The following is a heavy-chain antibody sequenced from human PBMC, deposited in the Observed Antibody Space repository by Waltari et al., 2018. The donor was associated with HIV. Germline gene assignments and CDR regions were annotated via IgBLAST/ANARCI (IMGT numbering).Heavy chain of an antibody. D-gene: IGHD6-6*01. CDR2: INSGSSTI. V-gene: IGHV3-48*04. CDR3: AGEYSSSPASFDV. Sequence: EVQLVESGGGLVQPGGSLRLACAASGFPFRRCPMNWVRLAPGKGLEWVSYINSGSSTIYYADSVKGRFTISRDNGKNSLYLQMNSLRAEDTAVYYCAGEYSSSPASFDVWGQGRMVTVSS. J-gene: IGHJ3*01. CDR1: GFPFRRCP.